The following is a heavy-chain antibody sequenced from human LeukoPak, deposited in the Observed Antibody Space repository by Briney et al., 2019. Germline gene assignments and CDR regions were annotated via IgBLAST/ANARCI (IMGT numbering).Heavy chain of an antibody. V-gene: IGHV3-74*01. CDR3: ARGGFTYGPATLGALDI. CDR1: GFTFTDYW. D-gene: IGHD5-18*01. J-gene: IGHJ3*02. Sequence: GGSLRLSCAASGFTFTDYWMHWVRQAPGKGLAWVSRVSADGRMTDYEDSVKGRFTVSRDNAKNTLYLQMNRVRAEDTAVYYCARGGFTYGPATLGALDIWGQGTMVPVSS. CDR2: VSADGRMT.